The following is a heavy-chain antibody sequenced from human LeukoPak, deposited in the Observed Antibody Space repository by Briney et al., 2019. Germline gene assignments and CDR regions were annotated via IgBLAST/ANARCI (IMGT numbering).Heavy chain of an antibody. J-gene: IGHJ6*04. Sequence: GGSLRLSCTASGFIFTSYEINWVRQAPGKGLEWVSYIRTSGNTIYYADSVKGRFTISRDNAKNSVYLQMNSLRAEDTAVYYCAREGDFWSGYYAAWGKGTTVTVSS. CDR3: AREGDFWSGYYAA. CDR1: GFIFTSYE. CDR2: IRTSGNTI. D-gene: IGHD3-3*01. V-gene: IGHV3-48*03.